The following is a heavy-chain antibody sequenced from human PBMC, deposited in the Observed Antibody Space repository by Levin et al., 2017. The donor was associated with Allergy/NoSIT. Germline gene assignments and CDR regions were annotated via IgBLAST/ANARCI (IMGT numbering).Heavy chain of an antibody. J-gene: IGHJ5*02. CDR3: ARVGYDILTGDNWFDP. CDR2: IYYSGST. V-gene: IGHV4-31*03. Sequence: SETLSLTCTVSGGSINSGGFYWSWIRQHPGKGLEWIGYIYYSGSTYYNPSLKSRVTISVDTSKNQFSLELSSVTAADTAVYYCARVGYDILTGDNWFDPWGQGTLVTVSS. D-gene: IGHD3-9*01. CDR1: GGSINSGGFY.